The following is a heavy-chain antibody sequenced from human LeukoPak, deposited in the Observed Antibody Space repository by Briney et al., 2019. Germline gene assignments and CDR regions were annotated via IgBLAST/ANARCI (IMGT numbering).Heavy chain of an antibody. CDR2: ISGSGGST. CDR1: GFTFSSYA. J-gene: IGHJ4*02. D-gene: IGHD4-17*01. Sequence: GGSLRLSCAASGFTFSSYAMNWVRQAPGKGLEWVLAISGSGGSTYYADSVKGRFTISRDNSKNTLYLQMNSLRAGDTAVYYCAKSLYGDYGGDYWGQGTLVTVSS. V-gene: IGHV3-23*01. CDR3: AKSLYGDYGGDY.